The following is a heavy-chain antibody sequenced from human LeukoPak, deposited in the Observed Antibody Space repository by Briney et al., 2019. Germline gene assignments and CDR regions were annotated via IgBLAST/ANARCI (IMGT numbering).Heavy chain of an antibody. CDR3: ARENSGSYREFDY. D-gene: IGHD1-26*01. Sequence: PSETLSLTCAVYGGSFSGYYWSWIRQPPGKGLEWIGEINHSGSTNYNPSLKSRVTISVDTSKNQFSLKLSPVTAADTAVFYCARENSGSYREFDYWGQGTLVTVSS. CDR2: INHSGST. V-gene: IGHV4-34*01. CDR1: GGSFSGYY. J-gene: IGHJ4*02.